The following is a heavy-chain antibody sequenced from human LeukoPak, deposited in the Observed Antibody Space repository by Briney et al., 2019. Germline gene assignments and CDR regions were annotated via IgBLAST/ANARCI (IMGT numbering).Heavy chain of an antibody. Sequence: GGSLRLSCAASGFTFSSYSMNGVRQAPGKGLEWVSYISSSSSTIYYADSVKGRFTISRDNAKNSLYLQMNSLRAEDTAVYYCASLFRQQLVPYYFDYWGQGTLVTVSS. CDR2: ISSSSSTI. J-gene: IGHJ4*02. V-gene: IGHV3-48*04. CDR1: GFTFSSYS. D-gene: IGHD6-13*01. CDR3: ASLFRQQLVPYYFDY.